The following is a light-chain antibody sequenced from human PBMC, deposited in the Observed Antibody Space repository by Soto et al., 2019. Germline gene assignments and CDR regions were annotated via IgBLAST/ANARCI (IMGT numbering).Light chain of an antibody. J-gene: IGKJ2*01. Sequence: EIVLTQSPGTLSLSQGERATLSCRASQSVSSCYLAWYQQKPGQAPRLLIYGASSRATGIPDRFSGSGSGTDFTLTISRLEPEDFAVYYCQQYGSSPDTFGQGTKLEIK. V-gene: IGKV3-20*01. CDR1: QSVSSCY. CDR3: QQYGSSPDT. CDR2: GAS.